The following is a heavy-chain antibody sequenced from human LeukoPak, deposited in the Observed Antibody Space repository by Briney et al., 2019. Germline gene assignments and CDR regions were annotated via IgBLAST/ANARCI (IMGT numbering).Heavy chain of an antibody. Sequence: GGSLRLSCAASGFTFSNYWVSWVRQAPGKGLEWVANIKQDGSVKYYVDSVKGRFTISRDNAKNSLYLQMNSVRAEDTALYYCARVGYDSSGYVDYWGQGTLVAVSS. V-gene: IGHV3-7*01. CDR1: GFTFSNYW. J-gene: IGHJ4*02. CDR3: ARVGYDSSGYVDY. CDR2: IKQDGSVK. D-gene: IGHD3-22*01.